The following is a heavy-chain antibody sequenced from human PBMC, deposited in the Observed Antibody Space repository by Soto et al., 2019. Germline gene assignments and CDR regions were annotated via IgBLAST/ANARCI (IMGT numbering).Heavy chain of an antibody. CDR1: GGSISSSYW. Sequence: SETLSLTCAVSGGSISSSYWWNWVRQPPGKGLEWIGKIYHSESTNYNPSLKNRVTISVDKSNNQFSLRLSSVTAADTAVYFCVTSLNYDFWRDGGRHYYFDYWGQGTLVTVSS. CDR3: VTSLNYDFWRDGGRHYYFDY. CDR2: IYHSEST. D-gene: IGHD3-3*01. V-gene: IGHV4-4*02. J-gene: IGHJ4*02.